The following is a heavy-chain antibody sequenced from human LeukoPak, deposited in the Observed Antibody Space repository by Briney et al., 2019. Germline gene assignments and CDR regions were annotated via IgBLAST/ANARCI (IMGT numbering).Heavy chain of an antibody. V-gene: IGHV3-13*01. J-gene: IGHJ2*01. D-gene: IGHD2-21*02. CDR1: GFTFSRYV. CDR3: VRDTAVAAKFGNWHFDL. Sequence: GGSLRLSCAASGFTFSRYVMHWVRQDTGRGLEWVSAIGTAGDTYYPGSVKGRFTISRENAKNSLYLQMNSLRAEDTAVYYCVRDTAVAAKFGNWHFDLWGRGTLVTVSS. CDR2: IGTAGDT.